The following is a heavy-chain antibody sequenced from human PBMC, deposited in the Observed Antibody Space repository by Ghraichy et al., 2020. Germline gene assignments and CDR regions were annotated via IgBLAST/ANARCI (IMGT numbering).Heavy chain of an antibody. V-gene: IGHV3-7*03. CDR2: IKEDGSKS. D-gene: IGHD1-14*01. CDR1: GFNFSTNW. Sequence: GGSLRLSCEASGFNFSTNWMTWLRLTPGEGLEWVANIKEDGSKSFYGDSMEGRFTISRDNDKNMLYLQMNFLRDKDTGVYYCARGNNPDYWGQGALVTVSS. CDR3: ARGNNPDY. J-gene: IGHJ4*02.